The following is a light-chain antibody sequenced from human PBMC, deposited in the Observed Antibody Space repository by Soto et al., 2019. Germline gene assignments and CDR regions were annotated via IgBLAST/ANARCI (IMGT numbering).Light chain of an antibody. J-gene: IGKJ3*01. CDR2: DAS. V-gene: IGKV3-11*01. Sequence: EIVLTQSPATLSLSPGERATLSCRASQSISSYLAWYQQKPGQAPRLLIYDASDRATGIPARFSGSVSGTDFTLTVSSVEPEDFAVYYCQQRSNWPLFTFGPWTKVEIK. CDR1: QSISSY. CDR3: QQRSNWPLFT.